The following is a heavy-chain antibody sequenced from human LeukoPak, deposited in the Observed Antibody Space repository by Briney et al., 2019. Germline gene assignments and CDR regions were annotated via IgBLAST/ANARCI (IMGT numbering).Heavy chain of an antibody. Sequence: GGSLRLSCAASGFTFSSYGMHWVRQAPGKGLEWVAFIRYDGSNKYYADSVKGRFTISRDNSKNTLYLQMNSLRAEDTAVYYCAKALGTTPWFDPWGQGTLVTVSS. V-gene: IGHV3-30*02. CDR1: GFTFSSYG. CDR3: AKALGTTPWFDP. J-gene: IGHJ5*02. D-gene: IGHD1-1*01. CDR2: IRYDGSNK.